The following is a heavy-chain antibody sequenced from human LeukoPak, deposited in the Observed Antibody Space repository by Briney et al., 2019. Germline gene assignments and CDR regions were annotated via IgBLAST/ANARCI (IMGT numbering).Heavy chain of an antibody. J-gene: IGHJ4*02. Sequence: PSETLSLTCTVSGGSISSGSYYWSWIRQPPGKGLEWIGYIYYRGSTNYNPSLKSRVTLSVDTSKNQFSLKLSSVTAADTAVYYCASGPYPAAGTDHQFDYWGQGTLVTVSS. V-gene: IGHV4-61*01. D-gene: IGHD6-25*01. CDR2: IYYRGST. CDR3: ASGPYPAAGTDHQFDY. CDR1: GGSISSGSYY.